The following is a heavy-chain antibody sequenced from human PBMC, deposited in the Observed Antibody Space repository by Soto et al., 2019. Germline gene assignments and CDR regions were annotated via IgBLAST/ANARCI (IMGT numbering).Heavy chain of an antibody. D-gene: IGHD5-18*01. V-gene: IGHV1-18*01. J-gene: IGHJ4*02. Sequence: QVQLVQSGAEVKKPGASVKVSCKASGYTFTSYGISWVRQAPGQGREWMGWISAYNGNTNYAQKLQGRVTMTTDTSTSTAYRELRSLRSDDTAVYYCASVTGSDTAMGEYYFDYWGQGTLVIVSS. CDR1: GYTFTSYG. CDR2: ISAYNGNT. CDR3: ASVTGSDTAMGEYYFDY.